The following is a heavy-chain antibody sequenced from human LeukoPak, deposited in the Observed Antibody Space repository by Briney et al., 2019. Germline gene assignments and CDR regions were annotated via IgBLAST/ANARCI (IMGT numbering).Heavy chain of an antibody. V-gene: IGHV4-38-2*01. Sequence: SETLSLTCAVSGYSISSGYYWGWIRRPPGKGLEWIGEINHSGSTNYNPSLKSRVTISVDTSKNQFSLKLSSVTAADTAVYYCARGLSTRVRGVISNWFDPWGQGTLVTVSS. D-gene: IGHD3-10*01. J-gene: IGHJ5*02. CDR1: GYSISSGYY. CDR2: INHSGST. CDR3: ARGLSTRVRGVISNWFDP.